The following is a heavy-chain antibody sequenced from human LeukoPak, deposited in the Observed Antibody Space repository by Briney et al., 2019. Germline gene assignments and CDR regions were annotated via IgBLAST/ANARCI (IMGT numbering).Heavy chain of an antibody. D-gene: IGHD3-22*01. CDR2: ISSNGDST. Sequence: PSETLSLTCTVSGGSISNYYWNWIRQPPGKGLEYVSAISSNGDSTFYANSVKGRFTISRDNSKNTLYLQMGSLRPEDMAVYYCARDRYNSRWLGYFQHWGQGALVTVSS. J-gene: IGHJ1*01. V-gene: IGHV3-64*01. CDR3: ARDRYNSRWLGYFQH. CDR1: GGSISNYY.